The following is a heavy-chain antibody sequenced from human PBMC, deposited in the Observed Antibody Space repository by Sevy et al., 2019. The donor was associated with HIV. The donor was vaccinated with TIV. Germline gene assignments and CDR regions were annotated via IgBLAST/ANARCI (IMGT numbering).Heavy chain of an antibody. CDR1: GFSFSDYY. J-gene: IGHJ3*02. D-gene: IGHD2-15*01. Sequence: GGSLRLSCATSGFSFSDYYMSWIRQAPGKGLEWISYISSGGRIIYYADSVKGRFTISRDNTNNSLYLRMNSLRAEDTAVYYCAKDIVAVVGDAFDIWGQGTMVTVSS. CDR2: ISSGGRII. CDR3: AKDIVAVVGDAFDI. V-gene: IGHV3-11*01.